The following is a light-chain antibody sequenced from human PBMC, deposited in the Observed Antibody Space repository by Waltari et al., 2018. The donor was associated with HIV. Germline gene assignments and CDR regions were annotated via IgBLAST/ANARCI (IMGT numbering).Light chain of an antibody. V-gene: IGLV1-40*01. CDR2: GDS. Sequence: QSVLTQPPSVSGAPGQRVTISCSGSSSNIGAGFGVQWYQQLPGTAPKHLIYGDSNRPSGVPDRFSGSKSGTSASLAITGLQSEDEADYYCQSYDSSLSTAVVFGGGTKLTVL. J-gene: IGLJ2*01. CDR1: SSNIGAGFG. CDR3: QSYDSSLSTAVV.